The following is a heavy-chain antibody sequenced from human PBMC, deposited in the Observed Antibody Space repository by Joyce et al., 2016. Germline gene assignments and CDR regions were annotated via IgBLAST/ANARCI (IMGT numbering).Heavy chain of an antibody. CDR3: ATVDYYYGSGTPRDYYYYMDV. V-gene: IGHV1-69-2*01. CDR2: VDPEDGET. D-gene: IGHD3-10*01. CDR1: GYNFTDYY. Sequence: EVQLVQSGAEVKKPGATVKISCKVSGYNFTDYYMHWVQQAPGKGCECMVLVDPEDGETLYAEKFQGRVTITAGTSTDTAYMELSSLRSEDTAVYYCATVDYYYGSGTPRDYYYYMDVWGKGTTVTVSS. J-gene: IGHJ6*03.